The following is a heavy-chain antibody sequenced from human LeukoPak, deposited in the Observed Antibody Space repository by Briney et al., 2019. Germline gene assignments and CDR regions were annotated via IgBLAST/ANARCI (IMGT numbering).Heavy chain of an antibody. CDR2: IYYSGST. CDR3: VRGPYSYDSSGAFDI. J-gene: IGHJ3*02. V-gene: IGHV4-59*08. Sequence: SETLSPTCTVSGGSTSSYYWSWIRQPPGKGLEWIGYIYYSGSTNYNPSLKSRVTISVETSKNESSLKLRSVTAADTAVYFCVRGPYSYDSSGAFDIWGEGKMVTVSS. CDR1: GGSTSSYY. D-gene: IGHD3-22*01.